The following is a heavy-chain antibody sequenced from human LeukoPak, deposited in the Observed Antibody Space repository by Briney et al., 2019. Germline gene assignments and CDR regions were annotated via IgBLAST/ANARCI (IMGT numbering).Heavy chain of an antibody. CDR3: ARKSYGLYYMDV. CDR1: GFTFSSYS. CDR2: ISSSSSTI. J-gene: IGHJ6*03. V-gene: IGHV3-48*01. Sequence: GGSLRLSCAASGFTFSSYSMNWVRQAPGKGLEWVSYISSSSSTIYYADSVKGRFTISRDNAKNSLYLQMNSLRAEDTAEYYCARKSYGLYYMDVWGKGTTVTVSS. D-gene: IGHD5-18*01.